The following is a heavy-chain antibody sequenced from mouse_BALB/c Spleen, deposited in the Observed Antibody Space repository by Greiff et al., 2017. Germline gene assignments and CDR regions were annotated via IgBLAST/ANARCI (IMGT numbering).Heavy chain of an antibody. Sequence: EVQRVESGPELEKPGASVKISCKASGYSFTGYNMNWVKQSNGKSLEWIGNIDPYYGGTSYNQKFKGKATLTVDKSSSTAYMQLKSLTSEDSAVYYCARLRGGSYYFDYWGQGTTLTVSS. CDR3: ARLRGGSYYFDY. CDR1: GYSFTGYN. J-gene: IGHJ2*01. V-gene: IGHV1-39*01. CDR2: IDPYYGGT. D-gene: IGHD1-1*01.